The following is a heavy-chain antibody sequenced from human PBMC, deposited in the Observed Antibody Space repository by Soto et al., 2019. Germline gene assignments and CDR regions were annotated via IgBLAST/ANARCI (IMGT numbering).Heavy chain of an antibody. D-gene: IGHD2-21*02. CDR2: IDWDDDK. V-gene: IGHV2-70*01. J-gene: IGHJ6*02. Sequence: SGPTLVNPTQTLTLTCTFSGFSLSTRGMCLSWIRQPPGKALEWLALIDWDDDKYYSTSLKTRLTISKDTPKNQVVLTRTNMDPVDTATYYCARAPAGDCKNGMDVWGQGTTVTVSS. CDR3: ARAPAGDCKNGMDV. CDR1: GFSLSTRGMC.